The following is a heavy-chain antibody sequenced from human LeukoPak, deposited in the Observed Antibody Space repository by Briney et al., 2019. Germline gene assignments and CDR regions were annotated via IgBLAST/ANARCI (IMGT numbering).Heavy chain of an antibody. Sequence: SQTLSLTCTVSGGSISSGDYYWSWICQPPGKGLEWIGYIYYSGSTYYNPSLKSRLIISVDTSKNQFSLKLNSVTAADTAVYYCARGYSSGWYGGCIDYWGQGALVTVSS. D-gene: IGHD6-19*01. CDR1: GGSISSGDYY. J-gene: IGHJ4*02. CDR3: ARGYSSGWYGGCIDY. V-gene: IGHV4-30-4*01. CDR2: IYYSGST.